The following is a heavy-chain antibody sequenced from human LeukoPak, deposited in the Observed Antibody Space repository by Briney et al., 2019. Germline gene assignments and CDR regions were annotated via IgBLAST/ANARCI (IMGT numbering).Heavy chain of an antibody. D-gene: IGHD6-19*01. CDR2: IKEGGTEQ. CDR1: GFTFSSSW. J-gene: IGHJ4*02. Sequence: PGGSLRLSCVVSGFTFSSSWMTWVRQAPGKGLEWVAHIKEGGTEQYYVDSLKGRFTISRDNAKNSVYLQMNSLKAEDTAVYYCARWSSGWEFDYWGQGTLVSVSS. V-gene: IGHV3-7*05. CDR3: ARWSSGWEFDY.